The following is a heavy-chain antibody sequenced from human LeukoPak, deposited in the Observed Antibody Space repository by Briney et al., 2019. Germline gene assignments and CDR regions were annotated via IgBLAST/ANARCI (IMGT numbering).Heavy chain of an antibody. CDR1: GFTFSSFA. D-gene: IGHD3-3*01. CDR2: ISGSGGST. J-gene: IGHJ3*02. Sequence: GESMRLSCSASGFTFSSFAMSWVRQAPGKWLELVSAISGSGGSTYYADSVKGRFTISRDNSKNTLYLQMNSLRAEDTAVYYFFFVKQKTAYDIWGQGTMVTVSS. CDR3: FFVKQKTAYDI. V-gene: IGHV3-23*01.